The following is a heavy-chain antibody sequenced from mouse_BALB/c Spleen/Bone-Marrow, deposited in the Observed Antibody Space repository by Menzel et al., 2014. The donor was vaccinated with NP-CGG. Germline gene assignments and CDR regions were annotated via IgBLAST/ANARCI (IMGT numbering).Heavy chain of an antibody. D-gene: IGHD1-2*01. CDR2: INPYNDYT. CDR1: GYTFTKHH. J-gene: IGHJ3*01. CDR3: AREDYGAWFAY. V-gene: IGHV1S45*01. Sequence: SGAELVRPGASVKISCKAFGYTFTKHHINWVKQRPGQGLDWIGYINPYNDYTSYNQKFKGKATLTVDKSSSTAYMDLSSLTSEHSAVYYCAREDYGAWFAYWGQGTLVTVSA.